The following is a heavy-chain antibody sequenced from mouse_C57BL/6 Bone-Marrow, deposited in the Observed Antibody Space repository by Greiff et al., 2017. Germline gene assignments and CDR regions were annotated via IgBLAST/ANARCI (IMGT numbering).Heavy chain of an antibody. V-gene: IGHV5-12-2*01. J-gene: IGHJ4*01. CDR1: GFTFSSYT. Sequence: DVMLVESGGGLVQPGGSLKLSCAASGFTFSSYTMSWVRQTPEKRLEWVAYISTGGGSTYYPDTVKGRFTISRDNAKNTLYLQMSSLKSEDTAMYYCARHYYGSSYYAMDYWGQGTSVTVSS. CDR2: ISTGGGST. D-gene: IGHD1-1*01. CDR3: ARHYYGSSYYAMDY.